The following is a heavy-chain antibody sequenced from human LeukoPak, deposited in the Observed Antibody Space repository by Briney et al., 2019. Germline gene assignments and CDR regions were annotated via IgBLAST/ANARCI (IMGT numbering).Heavy chain of an antibody. D-gene: IGHD3-10*01. CDR3: ARHGPSERVYYYMDV. CDR2: IYYSGST. V-gene: IGHV4-59*08. Sequence: SETLSLTCTVSDGSISSYYWSWIRQPPGKGLEWIGYIYYSGSTNYNPSLKSRVTILVDTSKKQFSLRLSSVTAADTAVYYCARHGPSERVYYYMDVWGKGTTVTVSS. J-gene: IGHJ6*03. CDR1: DGSISSYY.